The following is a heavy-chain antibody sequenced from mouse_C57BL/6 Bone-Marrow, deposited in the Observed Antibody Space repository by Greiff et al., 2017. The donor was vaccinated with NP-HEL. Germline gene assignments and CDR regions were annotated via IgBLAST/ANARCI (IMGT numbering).Heavy chain of an antibody. CDR1: GFTFSSYA. Sequence: EVQRVESGGGLVKPGGSLKLSCAASGFTFSSYAMSWVRQTPEKRLEWVATISDGGSYTYYPDNVKGRFTISRDNAKNNLYLQMSHLKSEDTAMYYCARGRSSGVAYWGQGTLVTVSA. CDR3: ARGRSSGVAY. V-gene: IGHV5-4*01. D-gene: IGHD1-1*01. CDR2: ISDGGSYT. J-gene: IGHJ3*01.